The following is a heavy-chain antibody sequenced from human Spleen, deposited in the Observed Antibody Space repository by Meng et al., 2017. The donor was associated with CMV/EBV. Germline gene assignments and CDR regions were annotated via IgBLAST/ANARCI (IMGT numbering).Heavy chain of an antibody. CDR1: GFTFSSYS. D-gene: IGHD3-3*01. Sequence: GESLKISCAASGFTFSSYSMNWVRQAPGKGLEWVSYISSSSTIYSADSVKGRFTISRDNAKNSLYLQMNSLRAEDTAVYYCARGGLEQSYDFWSGYSYYYYYGMDVWGQGTTVTVSS. V-gene: IGHV3-48*04. J-gene: IGHJ6*02. CDR2: ISSSSTI. CDR3: ARGGLEQSYDFWSGYSYYYYYGMDV.